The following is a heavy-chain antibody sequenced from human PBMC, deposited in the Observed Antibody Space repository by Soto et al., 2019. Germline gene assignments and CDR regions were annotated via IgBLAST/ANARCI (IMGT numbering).Heavy chain of an antibody. V-gene: IGHV3-21*01. CDR2: VSKSDYT. Sequence: GGSLRLSCEVSGFNFSNYGINWVRQAPGKGLEWVSSVSKSDYTYYSDSVKGRFTISRDNAKNSVSLQMNTLRAEDTAVYYCAREDSIIIPAVSDFWGQGTLVTV. J-gene: IGHJ4*02. CDR3: AREDSIIIPAVSDF. D-gene: IGHD2-2*01. CDR1: GFNFSNYG.